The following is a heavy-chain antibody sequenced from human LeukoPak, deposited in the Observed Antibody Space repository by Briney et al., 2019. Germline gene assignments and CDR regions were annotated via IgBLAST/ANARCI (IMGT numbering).Heavy chain of an antibody. V-gene: IGHV3-21*01. D-gene: IGHD7-27*01. CDR2: IGTSTSSI. CDR3: ARDHDWGFDY. Sequence: GGSLRLSCAASGFTFSTYTINWVRQAPGKGLEWVSSIGTSTSSIYYADSVKGRFTISRDNAKNSLYLQMNSLRVEDTALYYCARDHDWGFDYWGQGTLVTVSS. J-gene: IGHJ4*02. CDR1: GFTFSTYT.